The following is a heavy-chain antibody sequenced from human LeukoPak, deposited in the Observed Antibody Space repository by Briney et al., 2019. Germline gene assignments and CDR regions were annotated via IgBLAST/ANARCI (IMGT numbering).Heavy chain of an antibody. D-gene: IGHD3-22*01. V-gene: IGHV4-59*08. J-gene: IGHJ4*02. CDR2: IYYSGSP. CDR1: GDSIKNYY. CDR3: ARGGYYSNLDY. Sequence: SETLSLTCTVSGDSIKNYYWYWIRQSPGKGLEWIGYIYYSGSPSYNLSLKSRVTMSIDTSKNQFSLKLSSVTAADTAVYYCARGGYYSNLDYWGQGTLVTVSS.